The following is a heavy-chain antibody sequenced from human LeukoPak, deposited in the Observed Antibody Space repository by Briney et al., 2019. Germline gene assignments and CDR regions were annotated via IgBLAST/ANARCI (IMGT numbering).Heavy chain of an antibody. CDR2: LFYTGRT. V-gene: IGHV4-39*07. CDR3: ASPKASYYFYSMDV. Sequence: SETLSLTCTVSGDSISTNTYYWAWIRQPPGKGLEWIGSLFYTGRTDYNSSLKSRVTISLDTSKNQVSLKLTSVTAADTAVYFCASPKASYYFYSMDVWGKGTIVTVSS. CDR1: GDSISTNTYY. J-gene: IGHJ6*03.